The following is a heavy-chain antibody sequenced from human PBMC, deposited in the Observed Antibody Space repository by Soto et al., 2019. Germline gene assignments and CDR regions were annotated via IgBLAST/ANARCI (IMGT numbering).Heavy chain of an antibody. D-gene: IGHD3-3*01. CDR3: AREKNDFGSGYVYYYRAV. Sequence: PGGSLRLSCAASGFTVSSNYMSWVRQDPGKGLEWVSVIYSGGSTYYADSVKGRFTISRDNSKNTLYLQMNSLRAEDTAVYYCAREKNDFGSGYVYYYRAVGGKGPTVTVPS. J-gene: IGHJ6*03. V-gene: IGHV3-66*01. CDR2: IYSGGST. CDR1: GFTVSSNY.